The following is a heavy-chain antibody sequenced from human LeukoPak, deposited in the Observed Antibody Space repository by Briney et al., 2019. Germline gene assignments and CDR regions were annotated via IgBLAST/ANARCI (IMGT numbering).Heavy chain of an antibody. CDR2: ISSSSSYI. CDR3: ARDPRYYYGSGRPSDAFDI. CDR1: GFTFSSYS. D-gene: IGHD3-10*01. V-gene: IGHV3-21*01. Sequence: GGSLRLSCAASGFTFSSYSMNWVRQAPGKGLEWVSSISSSSSYIYYADSVKGRFTISRDNAKNSLYLQMNSLRAEDTAVYYCARDPRYYYGSGRPSDAFDIWGQGTMVTVSS. J-gene: IGHJ3*02.